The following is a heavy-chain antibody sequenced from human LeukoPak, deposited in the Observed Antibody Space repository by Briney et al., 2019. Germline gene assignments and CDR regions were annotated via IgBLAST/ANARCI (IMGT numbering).Heavy chain of an antibody. CDR1: GGSFSGYY. D-gene: IGHD5-18*01. V-gene: IGHV4-34*01. CDR2: INHSGST. Sequence: PSETLSLTCAVYGGSFSGYYWSWIRQSPGKGLEWIGEINHSGSTNYNPSLKSRVTISVDTSKNQFSLKLSSVTAADAAVYYCASLGYSYGYWGQGTLVTVSS. CDR3: ASLGYSYGY. J-gene: IGHJ4*02.